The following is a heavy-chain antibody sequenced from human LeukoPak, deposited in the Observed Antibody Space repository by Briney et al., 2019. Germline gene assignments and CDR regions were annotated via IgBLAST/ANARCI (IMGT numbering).Heavy chain of an antibody. Sequence: SETLSLTCAVYGGSFSGYHWGWVRQPPGKGLEWIGTISYSGNTDYNPSLRSRVTISVDTSNNQFSLRLGSVTAADTAVYHCAGLFCSGPPKRVFDIWAQGTMVTVFS. J-gene: IGHJ3*02. CDR3: AGLFCSGPPKRVFDI. CDR1: GGSFSGYH. V-gene: IGHV4-34*01. D-gene: IGHD3-3*01. CDR2: ISYSGNT.